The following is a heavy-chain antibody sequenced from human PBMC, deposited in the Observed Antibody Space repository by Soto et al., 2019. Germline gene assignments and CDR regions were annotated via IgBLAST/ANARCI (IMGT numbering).Heavy chain of an antibody. D-gene: IGHD2-2*02. CDR2: IFYSGTT. CDR1: GASISSGNFY. J-gene: IGHJ4*02. Sequence: SETLSLTCTVSGASISSGNFYWTWIRQPPGKGLEWIGYIFYSGTTYYNPSLQSRATISIDTSKNQFSLKLSSVTAADTAVYYCARGGRYCSSTSCDTQFDYWGQGTLVTVSS. V-gene: IGHV4-30-4*01. CDR3: ARGGRYCSSTSCDTQFDY.